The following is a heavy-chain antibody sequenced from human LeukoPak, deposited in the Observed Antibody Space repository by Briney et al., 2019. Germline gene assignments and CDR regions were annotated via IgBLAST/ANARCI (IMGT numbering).Heavy chain of an antibody. J-gene: IGHJ3*02. V-gene: IGHV3-21*01. CDR2: ISSNSRYI. Sequence: GGSLRLSCAAPGFTFSSYSMNWVRQAPGKGLEWVSSISSNSRYIYYADSVKGRLTISRDNAKNSLYLQMNSLRAEDTAVYYCARDVCPAYCSNGVWGSDAFDIWGQGTMVSVSS. D-gene: IGHD2-8*01. CDR3: ARDVCPAYCSNGVWGSDAFDI. CDR1: GFTFSSYS.